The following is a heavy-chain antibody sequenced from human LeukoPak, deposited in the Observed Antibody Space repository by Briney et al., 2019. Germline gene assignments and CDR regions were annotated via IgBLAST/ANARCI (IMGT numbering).Heavy chain of an antibody. CDR3: ARAEGSYYGDYYYYYMDV. CDR1: GGTFSSYA. D-gene: IGHD1-26*01. CDR2: IIPIFGTA. Sequence: ASVKVSCKASGGTFSSYAISWVRQAPGQGLEWMGGIIPIFGTAKYAQKFQGRVTITTDESTSTAYMELSSLRSEDTAVYYCARAEGSYYGDYYYYYMDVWGKGTTVTVSS. V-gene: IGHV1-69*05. J-gene: IGHJ6*03.